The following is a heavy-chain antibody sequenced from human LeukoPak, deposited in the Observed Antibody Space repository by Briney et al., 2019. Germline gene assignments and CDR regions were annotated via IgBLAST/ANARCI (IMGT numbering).Heavy chain of an antibody. CDR3: ARDRRWQTLHAFGI. V-gene: IGHV4-59*01. CDR1: GGPISSYF. CDR2: VHYSDNT. J-gene: IGHJ3*02. Sequence: SEALSLTCTVSGGPISSYFWSWIRQPPGKGLEWIACVHYSDNTNYNPSLKSRVAISLDTSKNQFSLMLSSVTVADTAVYYCARDRRWQTLHAFGIWGQGTMVTVSS. D-gene: IGHD5-24*01.